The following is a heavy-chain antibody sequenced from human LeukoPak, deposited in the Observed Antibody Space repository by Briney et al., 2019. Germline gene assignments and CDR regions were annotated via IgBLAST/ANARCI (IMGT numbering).Heavy chain of an antibody. D-gene: IGHD6-13*01. V-gene: IGHV1-69*06. CDR1: GGSFSSYA. CDR3: ARAGPPGSPLGSSSWYDYNYYYMDV. J-gene: IGHJ6*03. CDR2: IIPIFGTT. Sequence: ASVKVSCKASGGSFSSYALSWVRQAPGQGLEWMGGIIPIFGTTNYAQRFQGRVTITADKSTGTAYMELSSLRSEDTAVYYCARAGPPGSPLGSSSWYDYNYYYMDVWGKGTTVTVSS.